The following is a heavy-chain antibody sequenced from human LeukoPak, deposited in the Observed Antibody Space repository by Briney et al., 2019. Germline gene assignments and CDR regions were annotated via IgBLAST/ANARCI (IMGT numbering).Heavy chain of an antibody. D-gene: IGHD3-3*01. V-gene: IGHV4-34*01. Sequence: PSETLSLTCTVSGGSISSYYWSWIRQPPGKGLEWIGEINHSGSTNYNPSLKSRVTISVDTSKNQFSLKLSSVTAADTAVYYCARDRRYYNFWSGYYPPNYMDVWGKGTTVTVSS. CDR1: GGSISSYY. CDR2: INHSGST. J-gene: IGHJ6*03. CDR3: ARDRRYYNFWSGYYPPNYMDV.